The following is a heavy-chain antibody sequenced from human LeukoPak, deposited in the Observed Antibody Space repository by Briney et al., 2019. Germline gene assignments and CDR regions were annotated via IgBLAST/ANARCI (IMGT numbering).Heavy chain of an antibody. D-gene: IGHD3-22*01. Sequence: GGSLRLSCAASGFTFSSYAMSWVRQAPGKGLEWVSAISGSGGSTYYADSVKGRFTISRDNSKNTLYLQMNSLRAEDTAVYYCARERRGLKHYDSSGYYMWGQGTLVTVSS. CDR2: ISGSGGST. J-gene: IGHJ4*02. V-gene: IGHV3-23*01. CDR1: GFTFSSYA. CDR3: ARERRGLKHYDSSGYYM.